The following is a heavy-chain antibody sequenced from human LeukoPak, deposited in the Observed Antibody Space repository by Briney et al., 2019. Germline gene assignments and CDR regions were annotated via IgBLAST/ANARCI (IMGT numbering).Heavy chain of an antibody. CDR1: GYTFTSYG. J-gene: IGHJ6*03. D-gene: IGHD2-2*01. Sequence: ASVKVSCKASGYTFTSYGISWVRQAPGQGLEWMGWISAYNGNTNYAQKFQGRVTITRNTSISTAYMELSSLRSEDTAVYYCARASVVPAATITYYYYYYYMDVWGKGTTVTVSS. CDR2: ISAYNGNT. CDR3: ARASVVPAATITYYYYYYYMDV. V-gene: IGHV1-18*01.